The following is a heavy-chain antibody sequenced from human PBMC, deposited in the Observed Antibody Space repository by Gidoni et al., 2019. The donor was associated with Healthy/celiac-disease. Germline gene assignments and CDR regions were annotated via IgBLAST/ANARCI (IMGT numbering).Heavy chain of an antibody. CDR3: ARVYYYDSSGYPWGFDY. CDR2: ISSSSSYT. Sequence: QVQLLESGGCLVKPGGSLRLFCVASGFIFSDYYMSWIRQAPGKGLEWVSYISSSSSYTNYADSVKGRLTITRDNAKNSLYLQMNSLRAEDTAVYYCARVYYYDSSGYPWGFDYWGQGTLVTVSS. J-gene: IGHJ4*02. CDR1: GFIFSDYY. V-gene: IGHV3-11*03. D-gene: IGHD3-22*01.